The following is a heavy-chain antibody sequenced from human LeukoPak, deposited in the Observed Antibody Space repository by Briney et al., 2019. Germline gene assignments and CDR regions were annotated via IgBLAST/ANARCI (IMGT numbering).Heavy chain of an antibody. J-gene: IGHJ4*02. CDR2: ISYDGSNK. D-gene: IGHD6-13*01. CDR1: GFTFSSYA. CDR3: ARSSISSSIDY. Sequence: PGGSLRLSCAASGFTFSSYAMHWVRQAPGKGLEWVAVISYDGSNKYYADSVKGRFTISRDNSKNTLYLQMDSLRAEDTAVYYCARSSISSSIDYWGQGTLVTVSS. V-gene: IGHV3-30-3*01.